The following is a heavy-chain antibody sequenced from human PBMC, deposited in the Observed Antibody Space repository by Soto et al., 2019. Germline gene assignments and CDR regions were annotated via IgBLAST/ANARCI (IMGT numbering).Heavy chain of an antibody. Sequence: ASVKVSCKASGYTFTSYGISWVRQAPGQGLEWMGWISAYNGNTNYAQKLQGRVTMTTDTSTSTAYMELRSLRSDDTAVYYCARDAGYCSSTSCYVGDAFDIWGQGTMVTVSS. CDR1: GYTFTSYG. D-gene: IGHD2-2*01. CDR3: ARDAGYCSSTSCYVGDAFDI. V-gene: IGHV1-18*01. J-gene: IGHJ3*02. CDR2: ISAYNGNT.